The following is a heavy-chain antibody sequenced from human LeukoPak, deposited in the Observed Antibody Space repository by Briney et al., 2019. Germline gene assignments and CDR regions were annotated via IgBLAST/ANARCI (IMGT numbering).Heavy chain of an antibody. J-gene: IGHJ5*02. V-gene: IGHV4-59*01. CDR1: GGSISSYY. CDR2: IYYSEST. D-gene: IGHD2-15*01. CDR3: ARGGFSRGGSPMLDP. Sequence: SETLSLTCTVSGGSISSYYWSWIRQPPGKGLEWIGYIYYSESTNYNPSLKSRVTVSVDTSKNQFSLKLSSVTAADTAVYYCARGGFSRGGSPMLDPWGQGTLVTVSS.